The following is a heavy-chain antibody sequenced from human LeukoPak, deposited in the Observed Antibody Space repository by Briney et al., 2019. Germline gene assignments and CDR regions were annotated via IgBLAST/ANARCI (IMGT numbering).Heavy chain of an antibody. J-gene: IGHJ4*02. Sequence: PSETLSLTCAVYGGSFSGYYWSWIRQPPGKGLEWIGEINHSGSTNYNPSLKSRVTISVDTSKNRFSLKLSSVTAADTAVHDCAGWEEGGYWGQGTLVTVPS. CDR1: GGSFSGYY. D-gene: IGHD1-26*01. CDR3: AGWEEGGY. V-gene: IGHV4-34*01. CDR2: INHSGST.